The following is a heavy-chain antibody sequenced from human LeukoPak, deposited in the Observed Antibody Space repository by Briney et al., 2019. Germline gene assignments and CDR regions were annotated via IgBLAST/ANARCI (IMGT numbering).Heavy chain of an antibody. CDR2: ISYDGSNK. CDR3: VKGSGWYYDY. D-gene: IGHD6-13*01. Sequence: PGRSLRLSCAASGFTFSSYGMHWVRQAPGKGLEWVAVISYDGSNKYYADSVKGRFTISRDNSKNTLYLQMNSLRGEDTAVYYCVKGSGWYYDYWGQGTLVTVSS. CDR1: GFTFSSYG. J-gene: IGHJ4*02. V-gene: IGHV3-30*18.